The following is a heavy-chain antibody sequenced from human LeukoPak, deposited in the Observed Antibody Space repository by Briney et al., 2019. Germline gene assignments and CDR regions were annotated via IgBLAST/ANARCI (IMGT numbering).Heavy chain of an antibody. Sequence: GGSLRPSCAASGFTFSSYGLHWVRQAPGKGLEWVAVISSDGNDYHYADSVKGRFTISRDNSKNTLYLQTNSLRAEDTAVYYCAKDVKWGAAAYYFDSWGQGSLVTVSS. V-gene: IGHV3-30*18. CDR1: GFTFSSYG. CDR2: ISSDGNDY. D-gene: IGHD6-13*01. J-gene: IGHJ4*02. CDR3: AKDVKWGAAAYYFDS.